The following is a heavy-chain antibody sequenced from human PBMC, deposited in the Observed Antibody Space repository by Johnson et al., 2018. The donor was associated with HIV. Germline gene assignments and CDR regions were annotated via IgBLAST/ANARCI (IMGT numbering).Heavy chain of an antibody. CDR1: GFSFSSTW. CDR2: INADGSAK. Sequence: VQLVESGGGVVQPGGSLRLSCAASGFSFSSTWMTWVRQAPGKGLEWVAFINADGSAKTYVDSARGRFAISRDNADQSLFLQIHSLRAEDTAGYYCARDRTGLIIAAAGHDAFDIWGQGTMVTVSS. CDR3: ARDRTGLIIAAAGHDAFDI. V-gene: IGHV3-7*01. J-gene: IGHJ3*02. D-gene: IGHD6-13*01.